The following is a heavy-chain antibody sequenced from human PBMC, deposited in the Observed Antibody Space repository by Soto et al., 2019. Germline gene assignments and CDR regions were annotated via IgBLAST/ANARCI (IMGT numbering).Heavy chain of an antibody. CDR1: GFTLSNYW. J-gene: IGHJ4*02. V-gene: IGHV3-74*01. CDR3: VRIRRGDGYTFGY. CDR2: INTDGSTT. Sequence: EVQLVESGGLSVQPGGSLRLSCTASGFTLSNYWMHWVRQAPGKGLVWVSRINTDGSTTTYADSVKGRFTISRDNAKNTLYLQMNSLRDEDTAVYYCVRIRRGDGYTFGYWGQGTLVTVSS. D-gene: IGHD5-12*01.